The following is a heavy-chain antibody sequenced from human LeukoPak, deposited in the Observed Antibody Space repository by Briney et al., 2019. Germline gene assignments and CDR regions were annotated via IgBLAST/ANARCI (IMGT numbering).Heavy chain of an antibody. CDR3: AKIGDAGLGSHDY. Sequence: SETLSLTCTVSGSSINTFYWSWIRQPPGKGLEWIGYISYSGNTNCNPSLKSRVTISLDTSKAQFSLKLRSVTAADTAVYYCAKIGDAGLGSHDYWGQGTLVTISS. CDR1: GSSINTFY. D-gene: IGHD3-10*01. CDR2: ISYSGNT. V-gene: IGHV4-59*08. J-gene: IGHJ4*02.